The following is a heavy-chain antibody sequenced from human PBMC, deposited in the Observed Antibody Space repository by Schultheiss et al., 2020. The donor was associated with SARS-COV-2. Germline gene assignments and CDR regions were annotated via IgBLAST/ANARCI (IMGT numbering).Heavy chain of an antibody. D-gene: IGHD6-19*01. CDR1: GGSISSGGYY. CDR3: ARAVTGPKRYFDL. V-gene: IGHV4-61*08. CDR2: IYYSGST. J-gene: IGHJ2*01. Sequence: SETLSLTCTVSGGSISSGGYYWSWIRQPPGKGLEWIGYIYYSGSTNYNPSLKSRVTISVDTSKNQFSLKLSSVTAADTAVFYCARAVTGPKRYFDLWGRGTLVTVSS.